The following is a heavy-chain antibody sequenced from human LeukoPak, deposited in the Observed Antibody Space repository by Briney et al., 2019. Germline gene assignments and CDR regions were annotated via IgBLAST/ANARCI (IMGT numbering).Heavy chain of an antibody. CDR2: INRSGST. D-gene: IGHD1-1*01. Sequence: SETLSLTCAVYGGSFSGYYWSWIRQPPGKGLEWIGEINRSGSTNYNPSLKSRVTISVDTSKNQFSLKLSSVTAADTAVYYCARAASRHSTKYYYGMDVWGQGTTVTVTS. J-gene: IGHJ6*02. V-gene: IGHV4-34*01. CDR3: ARAASRHSTKYYYGMDV. CDR1: GGSFSGYY.